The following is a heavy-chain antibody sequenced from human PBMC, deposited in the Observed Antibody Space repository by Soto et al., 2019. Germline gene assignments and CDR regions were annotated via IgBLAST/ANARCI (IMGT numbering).Heavy chain of an antibody. J-gene: IGHJ6*02. Sequence: QVQLVQSGAEVKKPGSSVKVSCKASGGTFSSYAISWVRQAPGQGLEWMGGIIPIFGTANYAQKFQGRVTITADESTSTAYMELRSLRSEDTAVYYCARSTLFCSSTSCYYYYYGMDVWGQGTTVTVSS. V-gene: IGHV1-69*01. CDR2: IIPIFGTA. CDR1: GGTFSSYA. D-gene: IGHD2-2*01. CDR3: ARSTLFCSSTSCYYYYYGMDV.